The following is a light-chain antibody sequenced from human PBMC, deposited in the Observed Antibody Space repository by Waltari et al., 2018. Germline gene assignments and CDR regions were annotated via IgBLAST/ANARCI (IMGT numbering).Light chain of an antibody. CDR1: SSDVGGYNF. J-gene: IGLJ2*01. CDR2: EVS. CDR3: SSYTSTKTPA. Sequence: QSALTQPASVSGSPGQSITIFCTGTSSDVGGYNFVSRYQQHPGQAPKLLIYEVSYRPSGISNRFSGSKSGSTASLTISGLQAEDEADYYCSSYTSTKTPAFGGGTKLTVL. V-gene: IGLV2-14*01.